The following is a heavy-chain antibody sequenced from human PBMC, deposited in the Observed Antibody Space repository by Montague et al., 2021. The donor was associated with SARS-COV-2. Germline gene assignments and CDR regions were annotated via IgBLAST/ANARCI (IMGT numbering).Heavy chain of an antibody. D-gene: IGHD3-3*01. J-gene: IGHJ4*02. V-gene: IGHV4-39*01. CDR1: GGSISSSSYY. CDR2: IYYSGST. Sequence: SETLSLTCTVSGGSISSSSYYWGWIRQPPGKGLEWIGSIYYSGSTYYNPSLKSRVTISVDTSKNQFSLKLSSVTAADTAAYYCARHEERITIFGVVTKGAFDYWGQGTLVTVSS. CDR3: ARHEERITIFGVVTKGAFDY.